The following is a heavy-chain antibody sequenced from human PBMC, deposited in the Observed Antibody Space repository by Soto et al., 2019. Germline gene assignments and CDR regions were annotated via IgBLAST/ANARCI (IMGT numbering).Heavy chain of an antibody. J-gene: IGHJ6*02. CDR1: GYTFTSYA. V-gene: IGHV1-3*01. Sequence: ASVKVSCQASGYTFTSYALHWVRQAPGQRLEWMGRIDAGNGNTKYSQKFQGRVTITRDTSANTAYMELSSLRSEDTAVYYCARDLDYYYGMDVWGQGTTVTVSS. CDR3: ARDLDYYYGMDV. CDR2: IDAGNGNT.